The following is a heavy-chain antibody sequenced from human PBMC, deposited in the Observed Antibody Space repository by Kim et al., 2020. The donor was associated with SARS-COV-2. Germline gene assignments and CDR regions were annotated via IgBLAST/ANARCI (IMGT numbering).Heavy chain of an antibody. J-gene: IGHJ4*02. CDR3: ARVNGDSAHVDY. Sequence: SETLSLTCTVSGGSISSYYWSWIRQPPGKGLEWIGYIYYSGSTNYNPSLKSRVTISVDTSKNQFSLKLSSVTAADTAVYYCARVNGDSAHVDYWGQGTLVTVSS. CDR1: GGSISSYY. CDR2: IYYSGST. D-gene: IGHD4-17*01. V-gene: IGHV4-59*01.